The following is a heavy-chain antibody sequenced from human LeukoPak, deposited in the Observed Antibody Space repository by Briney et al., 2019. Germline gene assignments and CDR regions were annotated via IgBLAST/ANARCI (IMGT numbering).Heavy chain of an antibody. CDR2: IKEDGSAT. D-gene: IGHD2-21*01. CDR3: ARTIHY. J-gene: IGHJ4*02. V-gene: IGHV3-7*05. Sequence: PGGSLRLSCAASGFTFRNYWMNWVRQAPGKGLEWVATIKEDGSATSYVDSVKGRFTISRDNAESSLYLQMDSLRAEDTALYYCARTIHYWGQGTLITVS. CDR1: GFTFRNYW.